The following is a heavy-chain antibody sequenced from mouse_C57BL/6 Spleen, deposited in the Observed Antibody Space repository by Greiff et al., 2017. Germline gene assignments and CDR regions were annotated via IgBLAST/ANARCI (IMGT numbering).Heavy chain of an antibody. J-gene: IGHJ3*01. CDR3: ARGDYYGVFAY. CDR2: IYPKSGGT. CDR1: GYTFTSYW. Sequence: QVQLQQSGAELVKPGASVKLSCKASGYTFTSYWMHWVKQRPGRGLEWIGRIYPKSGGTKYNEKFKGKATLTVDKPSSTAYMQLSSLTSEDSAVYFCARGDYYGVFAYWGQGTMVTVSA. D-gene: IGHD1-2*01. V-gene: IGHV1-72*01.